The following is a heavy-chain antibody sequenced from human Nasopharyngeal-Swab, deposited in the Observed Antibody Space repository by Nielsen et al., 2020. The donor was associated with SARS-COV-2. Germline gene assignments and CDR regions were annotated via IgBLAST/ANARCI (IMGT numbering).Heavy chain of an antibody. J-gene: IGHJ6*02. Sequence: GGSLRLSCAVSGFTFNNYGMHWVRQAPGKGLEWVALISYEGSLKYYADSVKGRFTISRDSAKNSLYLQMNSLRAEDTAVYYCARDGLDYDFWSAYFMDVWGQGTTVTVSS. CDR3: ARDGLDYDFWSAYFMDV. CDR2: ISYEGSLK. V-gene: IGHV3-30*03. CDR1: GFTFNNYG. D-gene: IGHD3-3*01.